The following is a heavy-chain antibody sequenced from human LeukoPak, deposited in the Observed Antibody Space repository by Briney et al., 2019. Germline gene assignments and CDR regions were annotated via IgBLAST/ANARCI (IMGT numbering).Heavy chain of an antibody. CDR2: INPNNGDT. D-gene: IGHD2-21*01. CDR1: GYTFTGYH. CDR3: ASHVAASVWFDP. V-gene: IGHV1-2*02. Sequence: ASVKVSCKASGYTFTGYHMHWVRQAPGQGLEWMGWINPNNGDTYYAQKFQGRVTMTRDTSISTAYMEVSRLRSDDTAIYYCASHVAASVWFDPWGQGTLVTVSS. J-gene: IGHJ5*02.